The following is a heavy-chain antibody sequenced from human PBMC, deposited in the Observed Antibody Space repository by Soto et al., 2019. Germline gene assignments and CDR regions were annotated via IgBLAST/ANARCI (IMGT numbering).Heavy chain of an antibody. CDR2: ISAIIGNA. Sequence: ASVKVSCKASGGTFSSYAISWVRQAPGQGLEWMGGISAIIGNANYAQKFQGRVTMTTDTSTSTAYMELSSLRSDDTAVYYCARDLNPNYYYDSSGYYYSAFDIWGQGTMVTVSS. D-gene: IGHD3-22*01. CDR1: GGTFSSYA. J-gene: IGHJ3*02. CDR3: ARDLNPNYYYDSSGYYYSAFDI. V-gene: IGHV1-69*10.